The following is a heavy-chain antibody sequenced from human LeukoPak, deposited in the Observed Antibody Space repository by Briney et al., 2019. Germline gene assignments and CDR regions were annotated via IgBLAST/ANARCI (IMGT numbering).Heavy chain of an antibody. CDR3: ARVLSGTLTFDH. CDR2: ITSSSSYI. V-gene: IGHV3-21*01. CDR1: AFTFSSYT. Sequence: GGSLRLSCSASAFTFSSYTMNWVRQAPGKGLEWVSSITSSSSYIYYTDSAKGRFAISRDNAKNSLFLQMNRQSAEDTSEYYCARVLSGTLTFDHWGQGTLVAVSS. D-gene: IGHD3-9*01. J-gene: IGHJ4*02.